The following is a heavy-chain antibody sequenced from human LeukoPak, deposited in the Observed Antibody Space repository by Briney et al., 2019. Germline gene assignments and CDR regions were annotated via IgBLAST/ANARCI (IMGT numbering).Heavy chain of an antibody. V-gene: IGHV3-30-3*01. CDR1: GFTFSSYA. Sequence: GGSLRLSCAASGFTFSSYAMPWVRQAPGKGLEWVAVISYEGSNKYYADSVKGRFTISRDNSKNTLYLQMNSLRPEDTAVYYCARDYDYGDYFFDYWGQGTLVTVSS. CDR3: ARDYDYGDYFFDY. CDR2: ISYEGSNK. D-gene: IGHD4-17*01. J-gene: IGHJ4*02.